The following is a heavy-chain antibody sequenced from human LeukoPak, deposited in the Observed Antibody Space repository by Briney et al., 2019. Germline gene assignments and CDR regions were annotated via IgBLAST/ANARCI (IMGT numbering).Heavy chain of an antibody. CDR2: ISWNSGSI. CDR1: GFNFDDYA. D-gene: IGHD6-19*01. V-gene: IGHV3-9*01. Sequence: GGSLRLSCAASGFNFDDYAMHWVRQAPGKGLEWVSGISWNSGSIGYADSVKGRFTISRDNAKNSLYLQMNSLRAEDTALYYCAKDIGAVAGYAFDIWGQGTMVTVSS. J-gene: IGHJ3*02. CDR3: AKDIGAVAGYAFDI.